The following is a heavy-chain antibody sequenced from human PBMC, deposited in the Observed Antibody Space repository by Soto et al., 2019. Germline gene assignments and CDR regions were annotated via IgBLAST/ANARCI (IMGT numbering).Heavy chain of an antibody. V-gene: IGHV3-23*01. CDR2: ISGSGGST. D-gene: IGHD1-26*01. CDR1: GFTFSSYA. CDR3: ARRGSGSYYDY. J-gene: IGHJ4*02. Sequence: EVQLLESGGGLVQPGGCLRLSCAASGFTFSSYAMRWVRQAPVKGLEWVSAISGSGGSTYYADSVKGRFTLSRDNSKNTLYLQMNSLRAEDTAVYYCARRGSGSYYDYWGQGTLVTVSS.